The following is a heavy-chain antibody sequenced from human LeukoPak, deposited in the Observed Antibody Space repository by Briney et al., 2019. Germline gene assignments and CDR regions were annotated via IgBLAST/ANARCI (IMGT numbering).Heavy chain of an antibody. V-gene: IGHV4-38-2*02. D-gene: IGHD2/OR15-2a*01. CDR2: IYHSGNT. CDR3: ARTYSNAFDP. J-gene: IGHJ5*02. Sequence: SETLSLTCNVSDYSISSGYYWAWIRRPPGKGLEWIGGIYHSGNTYYNPSLKSRVTMSMDTSKNQFSLKLSSVTAADTATYYCARTYSNAFDPWGQGTLVTVSS. CDR1: DYSISSGYY.